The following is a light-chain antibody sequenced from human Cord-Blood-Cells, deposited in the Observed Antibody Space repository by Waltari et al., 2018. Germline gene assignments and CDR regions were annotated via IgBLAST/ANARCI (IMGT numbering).Light chain of an antibody. Sequence: EIVMTHSPATLSVSQGGSASLSCRASQGVSSNLAWYQQKPGQAPRLLIYGASTMATGIPARFSGSGSGTEFTLTISSLQSEDFAVYYCQQYNNWPRTFGQGTKVEIK. CDR2: GAS. J-gene: IGKJ1*01. V-gene: IGKV3-15*01. CDR1: QGVSSN. CDR3: QQYNNWPRT.